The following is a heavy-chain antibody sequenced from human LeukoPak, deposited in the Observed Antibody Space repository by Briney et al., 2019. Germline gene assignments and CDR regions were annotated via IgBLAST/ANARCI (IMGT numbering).Heavy chain of an antibody. CDR2: ISSSSSYI. Sequence: GSLSLSCVASGFPFSSYSMNWVRQAPGKGLEWISCISSSSSYIYYADSVKGRFTISRDNAKNSVYLQMNSLRAEDTAVYYCTRAVAAADFSPGYWGQGTLVTVSS. J-gene: IGHJ4*02. CDR3: TRAVAAADFSPGY. CDR1: GFPFSSYS. D-gene: IGHD3/OR15-3a*01. V-gene: IGHV3-21*01.